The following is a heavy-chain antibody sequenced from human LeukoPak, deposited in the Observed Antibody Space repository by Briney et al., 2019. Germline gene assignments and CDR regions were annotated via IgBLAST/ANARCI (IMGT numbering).Heavy chain of an antibody. CDR2: IYYSGST. D-gene: IGHD6-19*01. Sequence: SETLSLTCTVSGGPISSYYWSWIRQPPGKGLEWIGYIYYSGSTNYNPSLKSRVTISVDTSKNQFSLKLSSVTAADTAVYYCASRGYSSGWYEFDYWGQGTLVTVSS. CDR1: GGPISSYY. V-gene: IGHV4-59*08. CDR3: ASRGYSSGWYEFDY. J-gene: IGHJ4*02.